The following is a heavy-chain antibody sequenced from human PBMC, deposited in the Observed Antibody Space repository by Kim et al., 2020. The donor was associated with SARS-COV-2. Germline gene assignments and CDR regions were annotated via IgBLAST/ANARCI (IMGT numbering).Heavy chain of an antibody. CDR1: GYTFSDYG. D-gene: IGHD2-2*01. V-gene: IGHV1-18*04. CDR2: MSVGLS. CDR3: ARYCASSSCTRRREDY. J-gene: IGHJ4*02. Sequence: ASVKVSCKASGYTFSDYGFSWVRQAPGQGLEWMGWMSVGLSYSALKFQGRLTMATDTFTTTAYMELANLTSDDTATYYCARYCASSSCTRRREDYCGQGTLVTVSS.